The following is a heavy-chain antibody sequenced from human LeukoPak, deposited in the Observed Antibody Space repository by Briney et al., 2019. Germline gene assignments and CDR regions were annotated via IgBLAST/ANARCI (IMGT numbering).Heavy chain of an antibody. Sequence: ASVKVSCTASGYTFTSYDFNWVRQATGQRPEWMGWMRPNSGDTGYAQKFQGWVTMTRDTSISTAYMELSRLRSDDTAVYYCARDPTYYFGSGSYGWFDPWGQGTLVTVSS. CDR2: MRPNSGDT. CDR1: GYTFTSYD. CDR3: ARDPTYYFGSGSYGWFDP. J-gene: IGHJ5*02. D-gene: IGHD3-10*01. V-gene: IGHV1-8*01.